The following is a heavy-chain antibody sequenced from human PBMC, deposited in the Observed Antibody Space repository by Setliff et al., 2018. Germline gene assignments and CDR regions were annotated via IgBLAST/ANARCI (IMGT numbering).Heavy chain of an antibody. CDR3: ARQMSPPGMARARGFNWFDP. J-gene: IGHJ5*02. D-gene: IGHD3-10*01. CDR1: GGTISSSSYY. CDR2: IFYDRNS. Sequence: PSETLSLTCSASGGTISSSSYYWVWIRQPPGKGLEWIGAIFYDRNSYYNPSLKGRVTMSVDTSKNVFSLKLRSVTAADTSVYYCARQMSPPGMARARGFNWFDPWGQGTLVTAPQ. V-gene: IGHV4-39*01.